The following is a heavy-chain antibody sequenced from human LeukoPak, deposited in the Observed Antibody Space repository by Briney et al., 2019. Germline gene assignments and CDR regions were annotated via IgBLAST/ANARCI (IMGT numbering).Heavy chain of an antibody. V-gene: IGHV3-30*01. D-gene: IGHD6-13*01. J-gene: IGHJ4*02. CDR2: ISYDGSNK. Sequence: GGSLRLSCAASGFTFSNYAMHWVRQAPGKGLEWVAVISYDGSNKYYADSVKGRFTISRDNSKNTLYLQMNSLRAEDTAVYYCARDTGPLGIAAAGVDYWGQRTLVTVSS. CDR3: ARDTGPLGIAAAGVDY. CDR1: GFTFSNYA.